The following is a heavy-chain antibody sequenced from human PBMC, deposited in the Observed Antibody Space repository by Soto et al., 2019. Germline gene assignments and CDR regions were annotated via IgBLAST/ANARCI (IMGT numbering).Heavy chain of an antibody. J-gene: IGHJ5*01. CDR3: ARGETGGEEGFGP. CDR2: ISLYGDGT. D-gene: IGHD3-10*01. V-gene: IGHV1-18*01. Sequence: PAEASSTASGGTYNSYAISWVRQAPGQPLEWLGWISLYGDGTNYAQKFQGRVSMTTDTSTTTAYMELRSLRSDDKARYDCARGETGGEEGFGPRGEGLLGTVSS. CDR1: GGTYNSYA.